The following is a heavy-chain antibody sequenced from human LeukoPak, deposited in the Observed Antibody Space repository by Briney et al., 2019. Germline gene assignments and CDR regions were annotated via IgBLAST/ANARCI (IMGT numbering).Heavy chain of an antibody. CDR1: GDSIGTYY. V-gene: IGHV4-59*08. Sequence: PSETLSLTCTVSGDSIGTYYWTWIRQPPGKGLEWIGYIYYSGSTNYNPSLKSRVTISVDTSKNQFSLKLSSVTAADTAVYYCARGSHDQRRGPFDYWGQGTLVTVSS. CDR2: IYYSGST. D-gene: IGHD3-10*01. J-gene: IGHJ4*02. CDR3: ARGSHDQRRGPFDY.